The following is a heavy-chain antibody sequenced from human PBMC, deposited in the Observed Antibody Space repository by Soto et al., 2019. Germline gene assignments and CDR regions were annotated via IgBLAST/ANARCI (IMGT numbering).Heavy chain of an antibody. CDR3: ARDYYDSSGYKNWFDP. D-gene: IGHD3-22*01. CDR2: ISSSGRTI. V-gene: IGHV3-48*02. CDR1: GFAFSSYS. J-gene: IGHJ5*01. Sequence: LRLSCAASGFAFSSYSMNWVRQAPGKGLEWVSYISSSGRTIYYADSVKGRFTVSRDNAKNSLYLQMNSLRDEDTAVYYCARDYYDSSGYKNWFDPWRQGTLVTVAS.